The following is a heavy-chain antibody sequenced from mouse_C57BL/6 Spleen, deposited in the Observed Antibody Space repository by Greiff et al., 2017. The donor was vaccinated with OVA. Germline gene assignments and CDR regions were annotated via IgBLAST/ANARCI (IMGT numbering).Heavy chain of an antibody. D-gene: IGHD1-1*01. CDR2: INPNSGST. Sequence: QVQLQQPGAELVKPGASVKLSCKASGYTFTSYWMPWVKQRPGQGLEWIGMINPNSGSTNYNEKFKSKATRTVEKSSSTAYMQLSSLTSEDSAVYYCAREGYGSDHWYFDVWGTGTTVTVSS. V-gene: IGHV1-64*01. J-gene: IGHJ1*03. CDR1: GYTFTSYW. CDR3: AREGYGSDHWYFDV.